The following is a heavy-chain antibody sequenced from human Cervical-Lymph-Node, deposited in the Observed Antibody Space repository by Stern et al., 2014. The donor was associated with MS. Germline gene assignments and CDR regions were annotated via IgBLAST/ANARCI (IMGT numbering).Heavy chain of an antibody. CDR2: LSSSGSYI. J-gene: IGHJ4*02. CDR1: GFSFSTYS. V-gene: IGHV3-21*06. CDR3: ARDPLNIAATGIYFDC. Sequence: EMQLVESGGGLVKTGGSLRLTCAASGFSFSTYSMNWVRPAPGKGLEWVSSLSSSGSYIQFADSVKGRFTISRDNAENSLYLQMNSLRAEDTAVYYCARDPLNIAATGIYFDCWGQGTLVTVSS. D-gene: IGHD6-13*01.